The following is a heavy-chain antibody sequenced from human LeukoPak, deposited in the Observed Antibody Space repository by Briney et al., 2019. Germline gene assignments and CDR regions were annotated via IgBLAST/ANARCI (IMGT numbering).Heavy chain of an antibody. J-gene: IGHJ4*02. V-gene: IGHV3-30*18. CDR3: VKEIGTPY. Sequence: GGSLRLSCAASGLIFSSYGMHWVRQAPGKGLEWVAVISYDGSNKYYADSVKGRFTISRDNSKNTLYLQMNSLRAEDTAVYYCVKEIGTPYWGQGTLVTISS. D-gene: IGHD2-15*01. CDR1: GLIFSSYG. CDR2: ISYDGSNK.